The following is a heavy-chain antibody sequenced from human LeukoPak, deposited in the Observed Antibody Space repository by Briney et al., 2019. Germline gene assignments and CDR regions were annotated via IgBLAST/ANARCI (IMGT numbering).Heavy chain of an antibody. CDR1: GFTFSSYA. J-gene: IGHJ3*02. D-gene: IGHD3-22*01. Sequence: GGSLRLSCAASGFTFSSYAMSWVRQAPGKGLEWVSAISGSGGSTYYADSVKGRFTISRDNSKNTLYLQMNSLRAEDTAVYYCAKEAPFDTMIVVVITVDAFDIWGQGTMVTVSS. CDR3: AKEAPFDTMIVVVITVDAFDI. V-gene: IGHV3-23*01. CDR2: ISGSGGST.